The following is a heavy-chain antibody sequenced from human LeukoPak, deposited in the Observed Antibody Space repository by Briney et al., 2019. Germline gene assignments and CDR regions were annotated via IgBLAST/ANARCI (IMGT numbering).Heavy chain of an antibody. Sequence: GGSLRLSCAASGFTFSNAWMSWVRQAPGKVLEWVGRIKSKTDGGTTDYAAPVKGRFTISRDDSKNTLYLQMNSLKTEDTAVYYCTTDHRFPDHSYYYGSWGQGTLVTVSS. D-gene: IGHD3-10*01. V-gene: IGHV3-15*01. CDR3: TTDHRFPDHSYYYGS. CDR1: GFTFSNAW. J-gene: IGHJ5*02. CDR2: IKSKTDGGTT.